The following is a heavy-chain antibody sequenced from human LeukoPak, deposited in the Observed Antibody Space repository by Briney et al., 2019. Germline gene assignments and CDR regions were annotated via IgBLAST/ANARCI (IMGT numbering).Heavy chain of an antibody. J-gene: IGHJ4*02. CDR3: ARGASGTILDY. CDR1: GFTFSSYA. Sequence: GGSLRLSCAASGFTFSSYAMHWVRQAPGKGLEWVAVISYDGSNKYYADSVKGRSTISRDNSKNTLYLQMNSLRAEDTAVYYCARGASGTILDYWGQGTLVTVSS. CDR2: ISYDGSNK. V-gene: IGHV3-30-3*01. D-gene: IGHD3-9*01.